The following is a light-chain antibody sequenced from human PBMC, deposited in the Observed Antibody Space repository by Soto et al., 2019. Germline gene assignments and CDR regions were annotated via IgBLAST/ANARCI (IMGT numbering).Light chain of an antibody. J-gene: IGKJ1*01. CDR2: DVS. V-gene: IGKV1-5*01. Sequence: DIQMTQYPSTLSAFVGDRVTITCRASQSISLWLAWYQQKPGKAPRLLIYDVSTLESGVPSRFSDSGSGTEFSLTINSLEPDDFATYYCQQYNSYSWTFGQGTKVEIK. CDR1: QSISLW. CDR3: QQYNSYSWT.